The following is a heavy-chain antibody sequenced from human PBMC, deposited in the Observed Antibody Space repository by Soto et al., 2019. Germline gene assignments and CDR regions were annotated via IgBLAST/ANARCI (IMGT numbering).Heavy chain of an antibody. Sequence: SDSLYLTCTVSGGSIRSYYWSLIRQPPGKGLEWIGYIYYSGSTNYNPSLKSRVTISVDTSKNQFSLKLSSVTAADTAVYYCARRYGYAFDIWGQGTMVTVSS. CDR1: GGSIRSYY. CDR2: IYYSGST. D-gene: IGHD4-17*01. V-gene: IGHV4-59*07. CDR3: ARRYGYAFDI. J-gene: IGHJ3*02.